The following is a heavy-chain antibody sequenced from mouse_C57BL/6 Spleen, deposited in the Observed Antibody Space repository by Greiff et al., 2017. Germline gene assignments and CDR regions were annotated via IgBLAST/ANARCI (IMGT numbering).Heavy chain of an antibody. CDR1: GYTFTSYW. D-gene: IGHD3-2*02. J-gene: IGHJ3*01. V-gene: IGHV1-52*01. CDR2: IDPSDSET. CDR3: ARARDGSGYVGFDY. Sequence: QVQLQQPGAELVRPGSSVKLSCKASGYTFTSYWMHWVKQRPIQGLEWIGNIDPSDSETHYNQKFKDKATLTVDKSSSTAYMQLSSLTSEDSAVXWCARARDGSGYVGFDYWGQGTLVTVSA.